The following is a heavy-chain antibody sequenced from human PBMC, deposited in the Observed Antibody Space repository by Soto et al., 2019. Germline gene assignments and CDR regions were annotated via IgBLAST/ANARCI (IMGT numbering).Heavy chain of an antibody. CDR3: ATGEGLGYCTNGVCYRSFDY. J-gene: IGHJ4*02. V-gene: IGHV3-66*01. Sequence: GGSLRLSCAASGFTVSSNYMSWVRQAPGKGLEWVSVIYSGGSTYYADSVKGRFTISRDNSKNTLYLQMNSLRAEDTAVYYCATGEGLGYCTNGVCYRSFDYWGQGTLVTVSS. CDR2: IYSGGST. CDR1: GFTVSSNY. D-gene: IGHD2-8*01.